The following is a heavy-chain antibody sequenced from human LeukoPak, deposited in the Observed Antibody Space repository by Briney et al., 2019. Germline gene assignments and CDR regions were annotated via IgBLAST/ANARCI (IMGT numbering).Heavy chain of an antibody. Sequence: KTSQTLSLTCTVSGGSISSGSYYWSWIRQPAGKGLEWIGRIYTSGSTNYNPSLKSRVTISVDRSKNQFSLKLSSVTAADTAVYYCARGSGSSNYYHYMDVWGKGTTVTVSS. CDR3: ARGSGSSNYYHYMDV. CDR2: IYTSGST. J-gene: IGHJ6*03. V-gene: IGHV4-61*02. D-gene: IGHD6-19*01. CDR1: GGSISSGSYY.